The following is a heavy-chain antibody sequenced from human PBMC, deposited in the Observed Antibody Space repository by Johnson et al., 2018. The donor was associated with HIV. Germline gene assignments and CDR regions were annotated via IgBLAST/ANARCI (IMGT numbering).Heavy chain of an antibody. Sequence: QVQLVESGGGVVQPGGSLRLSCAASGFTFSSYGMHWVRQAPGKGLEWVAFIRYDGSNKYYADSVKGRFTISRDNSKNTLYLQMNSLRAEDTAVYYCARGGGSGYGVLDAFDIWGQGTKVTVSS. CDR3: ARGGGSGYGVLDAFDI. CDR1: GFTFSSYG. CDR2: IRYDGSNK. D-gene: IGHD2-15*01. V-gene: IGHV3-30*02. J-gene: IGHJ3*02.